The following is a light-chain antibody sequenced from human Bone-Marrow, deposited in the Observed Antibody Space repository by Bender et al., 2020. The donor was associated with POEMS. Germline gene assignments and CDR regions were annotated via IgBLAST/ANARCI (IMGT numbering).Light chain of an antibody. Sequence: QSVLTQPPSVSEAPRQRVTISCSGGSSNIGKNVVSWYQHFPGQSPKLLIYYDDVKPSGVSDRFSGSKSGTSASLAISGLQSEDEADYYCATWDDTLKNYVFGPGTKVTVL. CDR3: ATWDDTLKNYV. CDR2: YDD. J-gene: IGLJ1*01. CDR1: SSNIGKNV. V-gene: IGLV1-36*01.